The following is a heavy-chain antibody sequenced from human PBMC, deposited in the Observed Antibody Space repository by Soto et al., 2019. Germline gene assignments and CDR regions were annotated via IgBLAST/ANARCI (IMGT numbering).Heavy chain of an antibody. V-gene: IGHV4-59*01. CDR3: ARWGMSQLAGPHFDY. J-gene: IGHJ4*02. CDR2: IYYSGST. CDR1: DGSISSYY. D-gene: IGHD6-6*01. Sequence: QVQLQESGPGLVKPSETLSLTCTVSDGSISSYYWSWIRQPPGKGLEWIGYIYYSGSTNYNPSLKSRVTISVDTSKNQFSLKLSSVTAADTAVYYCARWGMSQLAGPHFDYWGQGTLVTVSS.